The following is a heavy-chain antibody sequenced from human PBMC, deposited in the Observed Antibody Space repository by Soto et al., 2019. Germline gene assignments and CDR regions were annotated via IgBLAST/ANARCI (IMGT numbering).Heavy chain of an antibody. V-gene: IGHV4-31*03. CDR1: GGSISSGGYY. Sequence: PSETLSLTCTVSGGSISSGGYYWSWIRQHPGKGLEWIGYIYYSGSTYYNPSLKSRVTISVDTSKNQFSLKLSSVTAADTAVYYCARVHYYDSTGAPTAPYFDYWGQGTLVTAPQ. J-gene: IGHJ4*02. CDR3: ARVHYYDSTGAPTAPYFDY. D-gene: IGHD3-22*01. CDR2: IYYSGST.